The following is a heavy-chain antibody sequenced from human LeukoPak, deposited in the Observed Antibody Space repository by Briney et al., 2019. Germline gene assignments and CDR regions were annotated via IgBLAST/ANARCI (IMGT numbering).Heavy chain of an antibody. J-gene: IGHJ6*03. CDR2: ISSSSSYI. Sequence: GGSLRLSCAASGFTFSSYSMNWVRQAPGKGLEWVSSISSSSSYIYYADSVKGRFTISRDNAKNSLYLQMNSLRAEDTAVYYCARVGPTYYYYMDVWGKGTTVTVSS. V-gene: IGHV3-21*01. D-gene: IGHD1-26*01. CDR3: ARVGPTYYYYMDV. CDR1: GFTFSSYS.